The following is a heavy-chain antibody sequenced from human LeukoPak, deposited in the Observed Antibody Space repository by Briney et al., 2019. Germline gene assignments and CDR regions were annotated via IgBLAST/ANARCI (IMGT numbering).Heavy chain of an antibody. CDR1: GLIVRSTY. V-gene: IGHV3-53*01. CDR2: TYGGDSA. D-gene: IGHD4-11*01. Sequence: GGSLRLSCAASGLIVRSTYMSWARQAPGKGLEWVSLTYGGDSATYADSVKGRFTVSTDNLQNAVYLQMNSLRAEDTAVYYCARGAYSPNPPYYYYFMDVWGKGTTVTVSS. CDR3: ARGAYSPNPPYYYYFMDV. J-gene: IGHJ6*03.